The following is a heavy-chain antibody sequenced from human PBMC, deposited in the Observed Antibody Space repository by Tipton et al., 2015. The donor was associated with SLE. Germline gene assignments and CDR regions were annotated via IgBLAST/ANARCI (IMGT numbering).Heavy chain of an antibody. CDR3: ARGSRYYAFDL. CDR1: GGSISSHY. CDR2: INHSGIT. V-gene: IGHV4-34*01. J-gene: IGHJ3*01. D-gene: IGHD3-10*01. Sequence: GLVKPSETLSLTCTVSGGSISSHYWSWIRQPPGKGLEWVGEINHSGITNYNPSLKSRVTISIDTSKNQFSLRLSSVTAADTAVYYCARGSRYYAFDLWGQGTMVTVSS.